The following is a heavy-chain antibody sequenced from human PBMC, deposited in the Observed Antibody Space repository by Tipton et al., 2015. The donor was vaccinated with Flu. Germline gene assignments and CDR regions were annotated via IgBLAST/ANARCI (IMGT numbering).Heavy chain of an antibody. D-gene: IGHD2-21*01. V-gene: IGHV1-18*04. J-gene: IGHJ1*01. Sequence: QLVQSGAEVKKPGASVKVSCKASGYAFTTYGISWVRQAPGQGLEWMGWVSAYNDNTIYAQKFKGRVTMTTDTSTSTASMELRSLRSDDTAVYYCARDGGAVVIATMQHWGQGTLVTVSS. CDR2: VSAYNDNT. CDR1: GYAFTTYG. CDR3: ARDGGAVVIATMQH.